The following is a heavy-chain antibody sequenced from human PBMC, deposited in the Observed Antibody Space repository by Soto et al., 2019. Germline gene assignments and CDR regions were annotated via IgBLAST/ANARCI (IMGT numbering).Heavy chain of an antibody. J-gene: IGHJ5*02. CDR2: INAGNGNT. Sequence: QVQLVQSGAEEKKPGASVKVSCKASGYTFTSYAMHWVRQAPGQRLEWMGWINAGNGNTKYSQKFQGRVTITRDTSASTAYMELSSLRSEDTAVYYCARDGDYDILTGPRLWFDPWGQGTLVTVSS. CDR3: ARDGDYDILTGPRLWFDP. V-gene: IGHV1-3*05. D-gene: IGHD3-9*01. CDR1: GYTFTSYA.